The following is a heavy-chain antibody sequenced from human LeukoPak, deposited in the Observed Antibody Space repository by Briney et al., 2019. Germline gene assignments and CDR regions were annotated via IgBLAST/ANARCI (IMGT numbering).Heavy chain of an antibody. D-gene: IGHD1-14*01. Sequence: GASVNVSCMASGYTFSTYTISWVRQAPGQGLEWLGWISAYNGNTYYAQRLRGRVTMTTDTSTTTAYMELKSLTSDDTAVYFCARGPHHFYGMDVWGQGTTVTVSS. CDR2: ISAYNGNT. V-gene: IGHV1-18*04. CDR1: GYTFSTYT. J-gene: IGHJ6*02. CDR3: ARGPHHFYGMDV.